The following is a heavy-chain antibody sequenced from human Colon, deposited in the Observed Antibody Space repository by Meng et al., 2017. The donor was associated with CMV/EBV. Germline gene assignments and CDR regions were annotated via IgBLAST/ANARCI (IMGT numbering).Heavy chain of an antibody. V-gene: IGHV1-2*02. CDR1: GYTFTAYY. CDR2: INPSSGVT. CDR3: AGAVDTVVPKRTDAFDL. J-gene: IGHJ3*01. Sequence: ASVKVSCKASGYTFTAYYIHWVRQAPGQRLEWMGWINPSSGVTNYAQMFQGRFTMTRDTSISTGYMELNILTSDDTAVYFCAGAVDTVVPKRTDAFDLWGQGTMVTVSS. D-gene: IGHD5-18*01.